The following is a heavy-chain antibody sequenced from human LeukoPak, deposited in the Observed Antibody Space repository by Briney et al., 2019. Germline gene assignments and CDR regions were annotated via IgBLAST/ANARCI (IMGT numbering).Heavy chain of an antibody. CDR2: ISSRGSTI. CDR3: ARGHYYDSSGTTPNDY. D-gene: IGHD3-22*01. CDR1: RFTFSTYW. J-gene: IGHJ4*02. V-gene: IGHV3-48*04. Sequence: GGSLRLSCAASRFTFSTYWMHWVRQAPGKGLEWVSYISSRGSTIHYADSVKGRFTISRDNAKNSLYLQMNSLRAEDTAIYYCARGHYYDSSGTTPNDYWGQGTLVTVSS.